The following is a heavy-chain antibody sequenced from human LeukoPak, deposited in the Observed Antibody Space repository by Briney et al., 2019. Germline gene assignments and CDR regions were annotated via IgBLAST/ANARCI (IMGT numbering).Heavy chain of an antibody. CDR3: ARGLTIYCSGGSCYGRRSWFDP. J-gene: IGHJ5*02. D-gene: IGHD2-15*01. CDR2: SYYSGST. CDR1: GGSISSSSYY. Sequence: PSETLSLTCTVSGGSISSSSYYWGWIRQPPGKGLEWIGSSYYSGSTYYNPSLKSRVTISVDTSKNQFSLKLSSVTAPDTAVYYCARGLTIYCSGGSCYGRRSWFDPWGQGTLVTVSS. V-gene: IGHV4-39*01.